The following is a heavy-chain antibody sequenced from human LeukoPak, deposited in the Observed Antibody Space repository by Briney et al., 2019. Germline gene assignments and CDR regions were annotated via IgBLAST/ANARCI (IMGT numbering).Heavy chain of an antibody. CDR3: ARDRVGATDYFDY. CDR1: GFTFSSYA. CDR2: ISYDGSNK. J-gene: IGHJ4*02. Sequence: QAGGSLRLSCAASGFTFSSYAMHWVRQAPGKGLVWVAVISYDGSNKYYADSVKGRFTISRDNSKNTLYLQMNSLRAEDTAVYYCARDRVGATDYFDYWGQGTLVTVSS. D-gene: IGHD1-26*01. V-gene: IGHV3-30-3*01.